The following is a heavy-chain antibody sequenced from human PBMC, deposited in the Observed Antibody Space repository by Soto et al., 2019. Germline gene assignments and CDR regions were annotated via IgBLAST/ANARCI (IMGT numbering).Heavy chain of an antibody. CDR2: IDPSDSYT. D-gene: IGHD1-26*01. CDR1: GYSFTSYW. J-gene: IGHJ3*01. CDR3: ASWGVGDPPS. Sequence: GESLKISCKGSGYSFTSYWISWARQMLGKGLEWMGRIDPSDSYTNYSPSFQGHVTISADKSISTAYLQWSSLKASDTAMYYCASWGVGDPPSWGQGTMVTVSS. V-gene: IGHV5-10-1*01.